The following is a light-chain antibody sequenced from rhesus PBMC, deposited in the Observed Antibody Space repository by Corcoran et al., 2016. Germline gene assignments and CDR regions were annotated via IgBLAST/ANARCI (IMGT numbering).Light chain of an antibody. V-gene: IGKV1-32*01. J-gene: IGKJ3*01. CDR3: QQYNSLPFT. CDR1: QGLRSC. CDR2: NEN. Sequence: DIQMTQSPSSLSASVGDRVTITCRASQGLRSCLNWYQQKAGKAPKLLIYNENRLESGVPSRFSGSGTGTECTLTISSLQPEDFATYYCQQYNSLPFTFGPGTKLDIK.